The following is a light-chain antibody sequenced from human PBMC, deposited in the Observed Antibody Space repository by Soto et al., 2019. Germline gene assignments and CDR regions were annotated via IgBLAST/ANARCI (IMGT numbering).Light chain of an antibody. Sequence: EIVLTQSPAALSLSPLEIATLSCRASQSVSSYLAWYQQKPGQAPRLLIYSTSGRAAGIPPRFSGSGSGTDFTLTISSLEPEDSAVYYCQQRHMWPITFGQGTRLEIK. J-gene: IGKJ5*01. CDR2: STS. V-gene: IGKV3-11*01. CDR3: QQRHMWPIT. CDR1: QSVSSY.